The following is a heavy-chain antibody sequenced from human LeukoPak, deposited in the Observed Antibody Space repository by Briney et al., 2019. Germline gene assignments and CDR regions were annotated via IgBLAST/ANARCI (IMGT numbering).Heavy chain of an antibody. J-gene: IGHJ3*02. CDR3: ARDPPAYYDFWSGYRRSPDAFDI. V-gene: IGHV1-69*04. CDR2: IIPILGIA. Sequence: ASVKVSCKASGGTFSSYTISWVRQAPGQGLEWMGRIIPILGIANYAQKFQGRVTITADKSTSTAYMELSSLRSEDTAVYYCARDPPAYYDFWSGYRRSPDAFDIWGQGTMVTVSS. CDR1: GGTFSSYT. D-gene: IGHD3-3*01.